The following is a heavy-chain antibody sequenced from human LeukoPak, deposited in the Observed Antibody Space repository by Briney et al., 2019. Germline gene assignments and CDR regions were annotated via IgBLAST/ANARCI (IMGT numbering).Heavy chain of an antibody. Sequence: GGSLRLSCTASRFTFSSYAMHWVRQAPGKGLEWLAVILYDGSNKYYADSVKGRFTISRDNSKNTLYLQMNSLRAEDTAVYYCAKLGAAAGRTYYYYYMDVWGKGTTVTISS. D-gene: IGHD6-13*01. J-gene: IGHJ6*03. CDR2: ILYDGSNK. CDR1: RFTFSSYA. V-gene: IGHV3-30-3*02. CDR3: AKLGAAAGRTYYYYYMDV.